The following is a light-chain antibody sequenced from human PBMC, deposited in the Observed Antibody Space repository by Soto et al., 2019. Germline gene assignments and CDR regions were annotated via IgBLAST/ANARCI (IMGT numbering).Light chain of an antibody. V-gene: IGLV1-40*01. CDR2: GNS. Sequence: QSVLTQPPSVSGAPGQRVTISCTGSSSNIGAGYDVHWYQQLPGTAPKLLIYGNSNRPSGVPDRFSGSKSGTSASLAITGLQAEDEADYYCQSYDSRLSGYVVFGGGTKLTDL. J-gene: IGLJ2*01. CDR1: SSNIGAGYD. CDR3: QSYDSRLSGYVV.